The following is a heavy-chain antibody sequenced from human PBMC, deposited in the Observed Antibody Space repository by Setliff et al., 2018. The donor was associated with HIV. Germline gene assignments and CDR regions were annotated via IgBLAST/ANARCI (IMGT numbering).Heavy chain of an antibody. Sequence: KASETLSLTCKVSGASISSYYWSWVRQPPGKGLEWIGYISNSGYSNSKPSLKSRVTMSLDTSKNQFSLELTSVTAADTAVYFCARGDGYRSNDAYYDTGMDVWGQGITVTVSS. V-gene: IGHV4-59*01. D-gene: IGHD5-12*01. J-gene: IGHJ6*02. CDR2: ISNSGYS. CDR1: GASISSYY. CDR3: ARGDGYRSNDAYYDTGMDV.